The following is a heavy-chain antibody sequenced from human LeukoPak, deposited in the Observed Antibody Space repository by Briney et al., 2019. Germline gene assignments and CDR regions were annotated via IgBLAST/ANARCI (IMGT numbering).Heavy chain of an antibody. D-gene: IGHD3-10*01. CDR1: GFAFSSYA. Sequence: GGSLRLSCAASGFAFSSYAVHWVRQAPGKGLECVAVISHDGSKKYYADFVKGRFTISRDNSKNTLYLQMDSLRAEDTAVYYCARPYDGSYYFDLWGQGTLVTVSS. J-gene: IGHJ4*02. CDR3: ARPYDGSYYFDL. V-gene: IGHV3-30-3*01. CDR2: ISHDGSKK.